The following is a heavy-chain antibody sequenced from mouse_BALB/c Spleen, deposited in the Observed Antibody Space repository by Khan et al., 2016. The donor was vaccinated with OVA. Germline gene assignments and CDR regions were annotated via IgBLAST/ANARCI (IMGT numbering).Heavy chain of an antibody. Sequence: QVQLKESGPGLVAPSQSLSITCTVSGFSLTSYGVHWVRQPPGKGLEWLGVIWAGGSTNYTSALMSRLSISKDNSKSQVFLKMNRLQTDDTAMYYCAGLEDIWGQGTTLTVSS. J-gene: IGHJ2*01. V-gene: IGHV2-9*02. CDR3: AGLEDI. CDR2: IWAGGST. CDR1: GFSLTSYG. D-gene: IGHD1-3*01.